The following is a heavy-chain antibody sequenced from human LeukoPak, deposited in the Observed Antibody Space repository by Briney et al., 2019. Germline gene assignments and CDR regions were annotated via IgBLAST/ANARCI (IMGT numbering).Heavy chain of an antibody. CDR3: ARAGPLFEIVAAKYYFLDV. Sequence: SETLSLTCTVSGGSITSNSYYWSWIRQPPGKGLEWIGEINHSGTTNSNPSLKSRVTISVDPSRNQFSLELTSVTAADTAVYYCARAGPLFEIVAAKYYFLDVWGIGTTVTISS. J-gene: IGHJ6*03. D-gene: IGHD6-25*01. CDR2: INHSGTT. V-gene: IGHV4-39*07. CDR1: GGSITSNSYY.